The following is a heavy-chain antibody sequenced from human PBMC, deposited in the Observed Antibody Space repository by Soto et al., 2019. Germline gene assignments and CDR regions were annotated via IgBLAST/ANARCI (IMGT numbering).Heavy chain of an antibody. CDR1: GFTFSSYA. D-gene: IGHD2-8*01. Sequence: QVQLVESGGGVVQPGRSLRLSCAASGFTFSSYAMHWVRQAPGKGLEWVAVISYDGSNKYYADSVKGRFTISRDNSKNTLYLQMNSLRAEDTAVYYCARGGYWTNGVCLSDIDYWGQGTLVTVSS. CDR2: ISYDGSNK. V-gene: IGHV3-30-3*01. CDR3: ARGGYWTNGVCLSDIDY. J-gene: IGHJ4*02.